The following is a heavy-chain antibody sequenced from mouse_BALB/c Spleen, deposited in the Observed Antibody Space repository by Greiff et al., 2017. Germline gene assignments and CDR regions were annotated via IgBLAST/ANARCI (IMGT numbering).Heavy chain of an antibody. J-gene: IGHJ4*01. CDR3: TRTYGNDAMDY. V-gene: IGHV1S22*01. D-gene: IGHD2-1*01. CDR2: IYPGSGST. CDR1: GYTFTSYW. Sequence: LQQPGSELVRPGASVKLSCKASGYTFTSYWMHWVKQRPGQGLEWIGNIYPGSGSTNYDEKFKSKATLTVDTSSSTAYMQLSSLTSEDSAVYYCTRTYGNDAMDYWGQGTSVTVSS.